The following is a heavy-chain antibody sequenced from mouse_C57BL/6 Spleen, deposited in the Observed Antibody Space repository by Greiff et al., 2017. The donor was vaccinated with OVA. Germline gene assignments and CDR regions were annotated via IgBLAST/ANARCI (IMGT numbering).Heavy chain of an antibody. CDR3: ARGSTYYYAMDY. Sequence: QVQLQQPGAELVMPGASVKLSCKASGYTFTSYWMHWVKQRPGQGLEWIGEIDPSDSYTNYNQKFKGKSTLTVDKSSSTAYMQLSSLTSEDSAVYYCARGSTYYYAMDYWGQGTSVTVSS. J-gene: IGHJ4*01. CDR2: IDPSDSYT. CDR1: GYTFTSYW. V-gene: IGHV1-69*01. D-gene: IGHD2-14*01.